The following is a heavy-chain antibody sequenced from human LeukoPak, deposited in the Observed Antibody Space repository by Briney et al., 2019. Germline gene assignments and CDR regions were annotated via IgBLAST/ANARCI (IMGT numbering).Heavy chain of an antibody. Sequence: GASVEVSCKASGYTFTSYGISWVRQAPGQGLEWMGWIGAYNGNTNYAQKLQGRVTMTTDTSTSTAYMELRSLRSDDTAVYYCARDLVGLTTVVSRRFDPWGQGTLVTVSS. CDR2: IGAYNGNT. CDR1: GYTFTSYG. CDR3: ARDLVGLTTVVSRRFDP. J-gene: IGHJ5*02. D-gene: IGHD4-23*01. V-gene: IGHV1-18*01.